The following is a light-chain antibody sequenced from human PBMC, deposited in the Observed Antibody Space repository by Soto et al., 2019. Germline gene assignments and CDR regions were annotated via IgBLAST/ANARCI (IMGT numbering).Light chain of an antibody. CDR3: QQRSSWPLT. Sequence: EIVLTQSPDTLSLSPGVRATLSCRTSQTISNSLAWYQQKPGQAPRLLIYDVSNRATGIPARFSGSGSGTDFTLTISGLETEDFAVYFCQQRSSWPLTFGGGTKVEIK. CDR1: QTISNS. J-gene: IGKJ4*01. CDR2: DVS. V-gene: IGKV3-11*01.